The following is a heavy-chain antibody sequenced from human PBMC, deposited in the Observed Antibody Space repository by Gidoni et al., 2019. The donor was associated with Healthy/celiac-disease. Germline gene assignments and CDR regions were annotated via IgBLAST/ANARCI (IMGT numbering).Heavy chain of an antibody. CDR2: ISSSSSTI. CDR3: AREKPPGVDSPFDY. Sequence: EVQLVESGGGLVQPGGSLRLSCAASGFTFSSYSMNWVRQAPGKGLEWVSYISSSSSTIYYADSVKGRFTISRDNAKNSLYLQMNSLRAEDTAVYYCAREKPPGVDSPFDYWGQGTLVTVSS. D-gene: IGHD3-10*01. CDR1: GFTFSSYS. V-gene: IGHV3-48*01. J-gene: IGHJ4*02.